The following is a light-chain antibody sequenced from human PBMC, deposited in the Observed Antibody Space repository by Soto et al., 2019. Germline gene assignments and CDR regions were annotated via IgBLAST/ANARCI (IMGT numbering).Light chain of an antibody. CDR2: GAS. V-gene: IGKV3-15*01. CDR1: QRISRN. Sequence: EIVLTQSPASLSVSPGGRATLSCRASQRISRNLAWYQQRAGQSPRLLIYGASTRATGIPARFTGSGSGTEFILTITSLQSEDSAVYYCQEYNTWPWTFGQGTKVEFK. CDR3: QEYNTWPWT. J-gene: IGKJ1*01.